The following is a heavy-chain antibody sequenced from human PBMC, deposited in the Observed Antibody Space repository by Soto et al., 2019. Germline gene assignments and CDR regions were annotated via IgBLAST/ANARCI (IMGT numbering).Heavy chain of an antibody. CDR3: ARSRYYFDY. CDR2: IKVDNGDT. V-gene: IGHV1-18*01. CDR1: GYTLKNYG. Sequence: QVHLVQSGGEVKKPGASVKVSCKASGYTLKNYGIGWVRQAPGLGPEWVGWIKVDNGDTKYAEKLQGRVTLTTDTSTSTAYMELRNLRSDDTAFYYCARSRYYFDYWAQGTLVTVSS. J-gene: IGHJ4*02.